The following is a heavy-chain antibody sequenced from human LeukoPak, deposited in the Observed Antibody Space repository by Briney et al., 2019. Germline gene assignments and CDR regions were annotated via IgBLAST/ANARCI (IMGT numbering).Heavy chain of an antibody. CDR2: IHNSRGT. CDR3: GKVGGNSNS. Sequence: PLETLSLTCTVSGGSITSDVFNWNCIRPRPGKGLQWIGSIHNSRGTSYNPSLESRLTISLDTSENQFFLKMSSVTAADTAMYYCGKVGGNSNSWGQGTPVTVSS. CDR1: GGSITSDVFN. V-gene: IGHV4-31*03. J-gene: IGHJ5*02. D-gene: IGHD4-23*01.